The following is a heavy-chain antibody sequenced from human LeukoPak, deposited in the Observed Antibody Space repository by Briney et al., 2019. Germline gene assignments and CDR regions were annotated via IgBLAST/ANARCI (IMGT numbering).Heavy chain of an antibody. CDR3: AKDFVGDGYNFDY. D-gene: IGHD5-24*01. Sequence: GGTLRLSCAASGFSFSSHGMSWVRQAPGKGLEWVSGIIGGAGSTYYADSVKGRFTISGDNSKNTLYLQMNSLRAEDTAVYYCAKDFVGDGYNFDYWGQGTLVTVSS. V-gene: IGHV3-23*01. CDR2: IIGGAGST. J-gene: IGHJ4*02. CDR1: GFSFSSHG.